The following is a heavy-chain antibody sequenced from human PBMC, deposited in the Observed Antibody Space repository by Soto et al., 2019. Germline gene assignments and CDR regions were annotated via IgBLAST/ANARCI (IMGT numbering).Heavy chain of an antibody. V-gene: IGHV3-21*01. CDR1: GFTFSSYS. CDR2: ISSSSSYI. Sequence: PGGSLRLSCAASGFTFSSYSMNWVRQAPGKGLEWVPSISSSSSYIYYADSVKGRFTISRDNAKNSLYLQMNSLRAEDTAVYYCARADGDYDILTGYHSIYYFDYWGQGTLVTVSS. CDR3: ARADGDYDILTGYHSIYYFDY. J-gene: IGHJ4*02. D-gene: IGHD3-9*01.